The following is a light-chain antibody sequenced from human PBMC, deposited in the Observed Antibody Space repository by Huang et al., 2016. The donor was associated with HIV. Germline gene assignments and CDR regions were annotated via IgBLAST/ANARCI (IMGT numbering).Light chain of an antibody. CDR1: QSISGW. J-gene: IGKJ2*01. CDR2: KAS. Sequence: DIQMTQSPSTLSAFVGDRVTITCRASQSISGWLAWYQQKPGKVPKLLIYKASSLQSGVPSRFSGSGSGTEFTLSINSLQPDDLATYYCQQYNSYPYTFGQGTKLEIK. CDR3: QQYNSYPYT. V-gene: IGKV1-5*03.